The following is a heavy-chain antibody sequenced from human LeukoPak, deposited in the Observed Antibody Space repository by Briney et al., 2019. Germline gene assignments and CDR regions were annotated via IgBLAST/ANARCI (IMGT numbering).Heavy chain of an antibody. CDR3: ARERWEQENWYFDL. CDR2: ISSSSSYI. J-gene: IGHJ2*01. D-gene: IGHD1-26*01. Sequence: GGSLRLSCAASAFTFSSYSMNWVRQAPGKGLEWVSSISSSSSYIYYADSVKGRFTISRDNAKNSLYLQMNSLRAEDTAVYYCARERWEQENWYFDLWGRGTLVTVSS. V-gene: IGHV3-21*01. CDR1: AFTFSSYS.